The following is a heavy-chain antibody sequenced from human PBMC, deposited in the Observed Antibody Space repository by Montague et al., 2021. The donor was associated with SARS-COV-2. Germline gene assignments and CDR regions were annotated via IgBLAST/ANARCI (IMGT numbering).Heavy chain of an antibody. J-gene: IGHJ4*02. Sequence: PALVKPTQTLTLTCTFSGFSLSTSGVGVGWIRQPPGKALEWLALIYWDDDERYSPSLKSRLTITKDTSKNQVVLTMTNMDPVDTATYFCAHKGRGFRSGTFDYWGQGTMVTVSS. CDR2: IYWDDDE. CDR3: AHKGRGFRSGTFDY. D-gene: IGHD3-3*01. V-gene: IGHV2-5*02. CDR1: GFSLSTSGVG.